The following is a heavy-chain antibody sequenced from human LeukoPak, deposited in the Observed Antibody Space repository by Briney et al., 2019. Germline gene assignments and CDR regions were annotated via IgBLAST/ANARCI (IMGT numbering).Heavy chain of an antibody. Sequence: PGGSLRLSCAASGFTFSDYYMSWIRQAPGKGLEWVSYISSSGSTIYYADSVKGRFTISRDNAKNSLYLQMNSLRAEDTAAYYCAKYYFSPRHYYYYMDVWGKGTTVTVSS. J-gene: IGHJ6*03. CDR2: ISSSGSTI. CDR1: GFTFSDYY. V-gene: IGHV3-11*04. D-gene: IGHD3-10*01. CDR3: AKYYFSPRHYYYYMDV.